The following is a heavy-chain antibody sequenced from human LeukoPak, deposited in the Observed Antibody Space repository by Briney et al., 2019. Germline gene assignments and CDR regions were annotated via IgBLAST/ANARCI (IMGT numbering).Heavy chain of an antibody. CDR2: MNPNSGNT. V-gene: IGHV1-8*01. CDR3: ARHVSYGDFDY. J-gene: IGHJ4*02. Sequence: ASVKVSCKASGYTFTSYDVNWVRHATGQGLEWMGWMNPNSGNTGYAQKFQGRVTITRNTSISTAYMQLSSLRSEDTAVYYCARHVSYGDFDYWGQGTLVTVSS. CDR1: GYTFTSYD. D-gene: IGHD4-17*01.